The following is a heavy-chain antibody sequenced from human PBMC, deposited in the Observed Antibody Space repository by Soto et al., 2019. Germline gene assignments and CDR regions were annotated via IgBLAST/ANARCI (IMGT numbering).Heavy chain of an antibody. CDR1: GFAFSSHP. J-gene: IGHJ3*02. Sequence: GGSLRLSCAASGFAFSSHPMSWVRQAPEKGLEWVAGISDGGDLTYNADPVRGRFTISRDNSRNTLYLQMNSLRAEDTAVYYCARRVIGSSRAFDIWGQGTMVSVS. CDR2: ISDGGDLT. D-gene: IGHD3-10*01. V-gene: IGHV3-23*01. CDR3: ARRVIGSSRAFDI.